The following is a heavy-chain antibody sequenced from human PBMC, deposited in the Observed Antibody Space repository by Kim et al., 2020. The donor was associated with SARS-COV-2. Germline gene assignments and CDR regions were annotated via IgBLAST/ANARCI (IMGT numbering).Heavy chain of an antibody. J-gene: IGHJ3*01. CDR3: LRQGSSWPREPQVSAFDV. Sequence: GGSLRLSCVASGFIFSRYDMHWVRQAPGKGLEWVSAIGTISDTFYPDSVKGRFTISRENAKNSSYLQMNNLRAGYTAVYSWLRQGSSWPREPQVSAFDVVGQVDMLTVSS. CDR1: GFIFSRYD. D-gene: IGHD6-13*01. CDR2: IGTISDT. V-gene: IGHV3-13*01.